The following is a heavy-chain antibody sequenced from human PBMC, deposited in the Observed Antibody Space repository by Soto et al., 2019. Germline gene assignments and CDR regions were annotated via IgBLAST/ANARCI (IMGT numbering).Heavy chain of an antibody. J-gene: IGHJ4*02. CDR1: GYTFTSYD. V-gene: IGHV1-8*01. CDR2: MNPNSGNT. D-gene: IGHD3-10*01. CDR3: ARALYYYGSGSYYSDY. Sequence: QVQLVQSGAEVKKPGASVKVSCKASGYTFTSYDINWVRQATGQGLEWMGWMNPNSGNTGYAQKFQGRVTMTRNTSISTAYLELSSLRSEDTAVYYCARALYYYGSGSYYSDYWGKGTLVTVSS.